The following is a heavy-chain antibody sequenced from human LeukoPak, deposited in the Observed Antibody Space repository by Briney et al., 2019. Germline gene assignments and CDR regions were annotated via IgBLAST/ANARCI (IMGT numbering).Heavy chain of an antibody. Sequence: ASVKVSCKASGYTFTGYYVHWVRQAPGQGLEWMGWINPNSGATNYAQKFQGRITMARDTSISTAYMELSRLRSDDTAVYFCARGRSGGCYDYWGQGTLVTVSS. D-gene: IGHD6-19*01. V-gene: IGHV1-2*02. CDR3: ARGRSGGCYDY. CDR2: INPNSGAT. CDR1: GYTFTGYY. J-gene: IGHJ4*02.